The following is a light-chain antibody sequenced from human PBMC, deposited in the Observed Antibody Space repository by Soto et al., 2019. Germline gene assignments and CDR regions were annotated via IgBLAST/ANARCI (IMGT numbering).Light chain of an antibody. CDR3: QQSYSTWT. J-gene: IGKJ1*01. CDR2: AAS. V-gene: IGKV1-39*01. CDR1: QNIGRF. Sequence: DIQMTQSPSSLSASVGDRVTITCRASQNIGRFLNWHQQKPGKAPNVLIYAASSLQSGVPSRFSGSGSGTDFTLTISSLQPEDFATYYCQQSYSTWTFGQGTKVDIK.